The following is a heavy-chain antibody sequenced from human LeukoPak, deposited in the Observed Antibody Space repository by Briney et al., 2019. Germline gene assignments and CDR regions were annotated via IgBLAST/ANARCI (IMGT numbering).Heavy chain of an antibody. D-gene: IGHD3-9*01. CDR1: GGSISSGGYY. CDR3: ARVFKGLYYFDY. J-gene: IGHJ4*02. V-gene: IGHV4-30-2*01. CDR2: IYHSGST. Sequence: SETLSLTCTVSGGSISSGGYYWSWIRQPPGKGLEWIGYIYHSGSTYYNPSLKSRVTISVDRSKNQFSLKVNSVTAADTAVYYCARVFKGLYYFDYWGQGTLVTVSS.